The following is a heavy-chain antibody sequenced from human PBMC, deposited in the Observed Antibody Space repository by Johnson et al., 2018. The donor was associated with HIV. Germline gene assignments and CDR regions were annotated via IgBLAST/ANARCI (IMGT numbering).Heavy chain of an antibody. D-gene: IGHD1-26*01. Sequence: VQLVESGGGVVRPGRSLRLSCAASGFTFSGSAMHWVRQASGKGLEWVGRIRSKPYSYATAYAASVTGRFTISRDDSKNTAYLQMNSLKTEDTALYYCARERSGSYYVEAFDIWGQGTMVTVSS. CDR2: IRSKPYSYAT. V-gene: IGHV3-73*01. CDR1: GFTFSGSA. J-gene: IGHJ3*02. CDR3: ARERSGSYYVEAFDI.